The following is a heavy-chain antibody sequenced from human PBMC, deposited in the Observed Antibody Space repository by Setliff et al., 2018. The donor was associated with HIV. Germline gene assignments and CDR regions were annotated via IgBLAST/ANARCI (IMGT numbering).Heavy chain of an antibody. J-gene: IGHJ5*02. Sequence: TSETLSLTCVVSGYSISSGYYWGWIRQPPGTGLEWIGSFYHSTTYYNPSLKSRVTISVDTSKNQFSLKLISVTAADTAVYYCARYGGNSFWFDPWGQGTLVTVSS. V-gene: IGHV4-38-2*01. CDR1: GYSISSGYY. CDR3: ARYGGNSFWFDP. CDR2: FYHSTT. D-gene: IGHD2-21*01.